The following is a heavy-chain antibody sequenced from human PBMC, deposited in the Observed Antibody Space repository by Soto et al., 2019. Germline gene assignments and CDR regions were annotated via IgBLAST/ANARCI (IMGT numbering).Heavy chain of an antibody. CDR3: ARVLAAPLYYYYGMDV. CDR1: GYSFTSYW. V-gene: IGHV5-51*01. J-gene: IGHJ6*02. Sequence: GESLKISCKGSGYSFTSYWIGWVRQMPGKGLEWMGIIYPGDSDTRYSPSFQGQVTISADKSISTAYLQWSSPKASDTAMYYCARVLAAPLYYYYGMDVWGQGTTVTVSS. CDR2: IYPGDSDT. D-gene: IGHD2-15*01.